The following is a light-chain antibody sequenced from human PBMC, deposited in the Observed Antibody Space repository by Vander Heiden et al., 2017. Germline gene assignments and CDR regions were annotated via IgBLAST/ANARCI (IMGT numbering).Light chain of an antibody. CDR1: QGFSNY. CDR2: AAS. V-gene: IGKV1-27*01. J-gene: IGKJ3*01. CDR3: QKYNSAPHT. Sequence: DIQITQSPSSLSASLADRVPITCRASQGFSNYLAWYQQKPGKVPKLLIYAASTLQSGVPSRFSGSGSGTDFTLTISSLQPEDVATYYCQKYNSAPHTFGPGTKVNIK.